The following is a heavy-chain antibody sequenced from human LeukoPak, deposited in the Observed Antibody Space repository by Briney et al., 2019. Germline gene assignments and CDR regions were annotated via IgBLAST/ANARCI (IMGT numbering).Heavy chain of an antibody. Sequence: TGGSLRLSCAASGFTFSSYWMSWVRQAPGKGLEWVANIKQDGSEIYYVDSVKGRFTISRDNAKSSLSLQMNSLTAEDTAVYYCARDKRVGATILDYWGQGTLVTVSS. D-gene: IGHD1-26*01. CDR1: GFTFSSYW. J-gene: IGHJ4*02. CDR3: ARDKRVGATILDY. V-gene: IGHV3-7*01. CDR2: IKQDGSEI.